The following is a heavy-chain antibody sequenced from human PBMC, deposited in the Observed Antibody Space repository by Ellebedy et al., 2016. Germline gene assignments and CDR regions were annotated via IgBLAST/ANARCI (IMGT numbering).Heavy chain of an antibody. D-gene: IGHD6-6*01. J-gene: IGHJ4*02. CDR1: GFTFSSYA. V-gene: IGHV3-23*01. CDR2: ISDSGGST. CDR3: AKDHFEYSSSSEYFDY. Sequence: GESLKISCAASGFTFSSYAMSWVRQAPGKGLEWVSSISDSGGSTYYADSVKGRFTISRDNSKNTLYLQMNSLRAEDTAVYYCAKDHFEYSSSSEYFDYWGQGTLVTVSS.